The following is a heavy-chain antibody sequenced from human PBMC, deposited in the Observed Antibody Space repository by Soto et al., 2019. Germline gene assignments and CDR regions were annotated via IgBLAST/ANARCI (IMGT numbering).Heavy chain of an antibody. Sequence: ASVKVSCKASGGTFSSYAISWVRQAPGQGLEWMGGIIPIFGTANYAQKFQGRVTITADEPTSTAYMELSSLRSEDTAVYYCARDQVAAAGTGDRGWGQGTLVTVSS. V-gene: IGHV1-69*13. D-gene: IGHD6-13*01. CDR1: GGTFSSYA. J-gene: IGHJ4*02. CDR3: ARDQVAAAGTGDRG. CDR2: IIPIFGTA.